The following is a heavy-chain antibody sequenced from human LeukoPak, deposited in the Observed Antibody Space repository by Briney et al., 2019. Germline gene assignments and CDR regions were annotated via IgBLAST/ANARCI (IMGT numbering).Heavy chain of an antibody. CDR3: RAGNY. J-gene: IGHJ4*02. V-gene: IGHV3-15*01. CDR2: VKRKTDGGTT. Sequence: PGGSLRLSCAASGFTFTDAWMNWVRQAPGKGLEWVGRVKRKTDGGTTDYGTPVKGRFTISRDDSKSILFLQMNSLKIEDTAVYYCRAGNYWGQGTLVTVSS. CDR1: GFTFTDAW.